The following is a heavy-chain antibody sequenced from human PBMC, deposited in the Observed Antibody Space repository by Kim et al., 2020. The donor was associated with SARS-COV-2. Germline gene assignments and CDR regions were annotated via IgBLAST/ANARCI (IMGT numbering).Heavy chain of an antibody. D-gene: IGHD2-15*01. CDR3: ARVPDNDYYYYYGMDV. J-gene: IGHJ6*02. V-gene: IGHV1-18*01. CDR1: GYTFTSYG. CDR2: ISAYNGNT. Sequence: ASVKVSCKASGYTFTSYGISWVRQAPGQGLEWMGWISAYNGNTNYAQKLQGRVTMTTDTSTSTAYMGLRRLRSDDTAVYYCARVPDNDYYYYYGMDVWGQGTTVTVSS.